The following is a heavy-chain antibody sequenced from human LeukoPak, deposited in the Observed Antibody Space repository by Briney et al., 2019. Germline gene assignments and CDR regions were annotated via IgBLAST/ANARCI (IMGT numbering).Heavy chain of an antibody. D-gene: IGHD6-19*01. CDR1: GFTFETYA. CDR3: ARDGSEFRTDEPWLDF. Sequence: PGGSLTLSCAASGFTFETYAMHCVRQGPGKGLEWVSGITWNGVAIDYADSVRGRFTISRDNAKNFLYLQMNSLRPEDTAFYYCARDGSEFRTDEPWLDFWGRGSLVTVSS. J-gene: IGHJ4*02. CDR2: ITWNGVAI. V-gene: IGHV3-9*01.